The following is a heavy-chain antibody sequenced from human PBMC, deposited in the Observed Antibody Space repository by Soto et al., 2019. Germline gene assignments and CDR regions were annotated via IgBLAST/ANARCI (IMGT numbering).Heavy chain of an antibody. CDR2: INHSGST. Sequence: SETLSLTCAVYGGSFSGYYWSWIRQPPGKGLEWIGEINHSGSTNYNPSLKSRVTISVDTSKNQFSLKLSSVIAADTAVYYCARTAGYDFWSAAYYYYGMDVWGQGNTVTVSS. J-gene: IGHJ6*02. CDR3: ARTAGYDFWSAAYYYYGMDV. D-gene: IGHD3-3*01. CDR1: GGSFSGYY. V-gene: IGHV4-34*01.